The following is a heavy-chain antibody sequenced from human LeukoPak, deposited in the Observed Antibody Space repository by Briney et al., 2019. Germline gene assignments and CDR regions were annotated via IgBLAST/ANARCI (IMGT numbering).Heavy chain of an antibody. D-gene: IGHD2-15*01. CDR2: IIPILGIA. J-gene: IGHJ4*02. V-gene: IGHV1-69*04. CDR1: GGTFSSYA. Sequence: SVKVSCKASGGTFSSYAISWVRQAPGQGLEWMGRIIPILGIANYAQKFQGRVTITADKSTSTAYMELSSLRSEDTAVYYCASNSVVVAATSPFDYWGQGTLVTVSS. CDR3: ASNSVVVAATSPFDY.